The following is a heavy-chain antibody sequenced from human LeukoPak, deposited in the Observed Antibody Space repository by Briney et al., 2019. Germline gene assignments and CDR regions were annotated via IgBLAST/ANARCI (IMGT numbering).Heavy chain of an antibody. D-gene: IGHD3-16*02. CDR2: FNPEDGET. J-gene: IGHJ4*02. Sequence: ASVKVSCKVSGYTLTELSMHWVRQAPGKGLEWMGGFNPEDGETIYAQKFQGRVTMTEDTSTDTAYMELSSLRSEDTAVYYCATLGTFGGVIVLGYFDYWGQGTLVTVSS. CDR3: ATLGTFGGVIVLGYFDY. V-gene: IGHV1-24*01. CDR1: GYTLTELS.